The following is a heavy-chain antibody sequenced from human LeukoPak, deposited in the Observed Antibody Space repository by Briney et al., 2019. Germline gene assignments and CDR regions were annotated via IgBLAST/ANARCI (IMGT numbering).Heavy chain of an antibody. J-gene: IGHJ4*02. CDR2: ISAYNGNT. CDR1: GYTFTSYG. CDR3: ARFSGWDIVVVPAADLFDY. Sequence: VASVKVSCKASGYTFTSYGISWVRQAPGQGLEWMGWISAYNGNTNYAQKLQGRVTMTTDTSTSTAYMELRSLRSDDTAVYYCARFSGWDIVVVPAADLFDYWGQGTLVTVSS. D-gene: IGHD2-2*01. V-gene: IGHV1-18*01.